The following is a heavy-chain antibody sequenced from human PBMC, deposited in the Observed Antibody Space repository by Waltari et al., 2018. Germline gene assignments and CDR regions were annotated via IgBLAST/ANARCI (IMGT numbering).Heavy chain of an antibody. V-gene: IGHV3-23*03. J-gene: IGHJ4*02. CDR3: VLPPPDIAAAGGALDY. CDR1: GFTFSSYA. D-gene: IGHD6-13*01. CDR2: IYSGGSST. Sequence: EVQLLESGGGLVQPGGSLRLSCAASGFTFSSYAMNWVRQAPGKGLEWVSVIYSGGSSTYYADSVKGRFTISRDNSKNTLYLQMNSLRAEDTAVYYCVLPPPDIAAAGGALDYWGQGTLVTVSS.